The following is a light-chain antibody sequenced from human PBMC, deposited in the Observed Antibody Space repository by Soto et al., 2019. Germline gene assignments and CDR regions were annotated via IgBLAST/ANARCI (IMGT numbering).Light chain of an antibody. J-gene: IGKJ3*01. CDR1: QSVSGNY. CDR2: GAS. CDR3: QHYGSSIFT. V-gene: IGKV3-20*01. Sequence: MVLTQSPGTLSLSPGESATLLCRASQSVSGNYIGWYQQKPGQVPRLLISGASNRATDIPVRFSGSGSGTDFTLTISRLEPDDFAVYYCQHYGSSIFTFGPGTKVDV.